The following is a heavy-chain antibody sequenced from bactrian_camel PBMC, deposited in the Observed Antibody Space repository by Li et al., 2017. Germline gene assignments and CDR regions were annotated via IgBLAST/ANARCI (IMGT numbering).Heavy chain of an antibody. J-gene: IGHJ4*01. Sequence: HVQLVESGGGSVQAGENLRLSCTASGFSFDGQGMGWYRGPGTECELVAHLNDDGTTDYADSVKGRFTISRDDTKNTMYLQLNSLKPEDTAMYYCAALGRSCGSSEWKPSYYGQGTQVTVS. V-gene: IGHV3S55*01. CDR1: GFSFDGQG. CDR2: LNDDGTT. D-gene: IGHD2*01.